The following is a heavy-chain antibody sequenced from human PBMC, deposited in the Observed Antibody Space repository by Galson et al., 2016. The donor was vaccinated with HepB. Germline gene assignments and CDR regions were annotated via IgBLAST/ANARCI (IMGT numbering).Heavy chain of an antibody. Sequence: SLRLSCAASGFTFTDHAMSWVRLVPGKRLEWVAVVSGNGGTIYYSDSVKGRFTISRDNSKNTLYLQMNSLRAEDTATYYCAKEMRWLKLGLDYWGQGTRVTVSS. V-gene: IGHV3-23*01. J-gene: IGHJ4*02. CDR3: AKEMRWLKLGLDY. CDR1: GFTFTDHA. D-gene: IGHD5-24*01. CDR2: VSGNGGTI.